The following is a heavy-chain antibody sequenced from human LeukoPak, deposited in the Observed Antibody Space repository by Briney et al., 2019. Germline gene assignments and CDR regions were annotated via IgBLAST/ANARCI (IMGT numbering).Heavy chain of an antibody. CDR3: ARPPKAANGVDY. V-gene: IGHV4-38-2*02. J-gene: IGHJ4*02. CDR1: GYSISSDYY. Sequence: PSETLSLTCTVSGYSISSDYYWGWIRQPPGKGLEWIGSIHHSGSTYYNPSLKSRVTISVDTSKNQFSLKLSSVTAADTAVYYCARPPKAANGVDYWGQGTLVTVSS. CDR2: IHHSGST. D-gene: IGHD2-8*01.